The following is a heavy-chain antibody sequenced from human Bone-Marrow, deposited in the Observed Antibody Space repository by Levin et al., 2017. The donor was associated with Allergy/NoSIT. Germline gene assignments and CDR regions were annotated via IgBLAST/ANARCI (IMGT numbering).Heavy chain of an antibody. J-gene: IGHJ3*02. CDR2: IKSKSDGGTT. Sequence: PGGSLRLSCAASGFTFTNAWMSWVRQAPGKGLEWVGRIKSKSDGGTTEYAAPVKDRFTISRDDSKTTLYVQMNSLKTEDTAVYYCATDRSLGGFDIWGQGTMVIVSS. V-gene: IGHV3-15*01. CDR3: ATDRSLGGFDI. CDR1: GFTFTNAW. D-gene: IGHD2-15*01.